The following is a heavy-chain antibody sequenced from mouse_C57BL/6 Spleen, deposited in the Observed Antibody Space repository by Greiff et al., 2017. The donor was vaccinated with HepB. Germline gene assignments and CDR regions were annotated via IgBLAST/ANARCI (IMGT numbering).Heavy chain of an antibody. V-gene: IGHV1-82*01. J-gene: IGHJ1*03. D-gene: IGHD2-5*01. Sequence: VQLQQSGPELVKPGASVKISCKASGYAFSSSWMNWVKQRPGKGLEWIGRIYPGAGDTNYNGKFKGKATLNADKSSSTAYMQLSSLTSEDSAVYFCARESNYAWYFDVWGTGTTVTVSS. CDR1: GYAFSSSW. CDR2: IYPGAGDT. CDR3: ARESNYAWYFDV.